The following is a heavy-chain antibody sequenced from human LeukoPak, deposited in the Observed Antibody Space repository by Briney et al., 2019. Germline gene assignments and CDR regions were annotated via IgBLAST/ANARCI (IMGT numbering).Heavy chain of an antibody. CDR1: GFTFSSYS. J-gene: IGHJ5*02. V-gene: IGHV3-9*01. Sequence: GGSLGLSCAASGFTFSSYSMNWVRQAPGKGLEWVSGISWNSGSIGYADSVKGRFTISRDNAKNSLYLQMNSLRAEDTALYYCAKGRFGELKYNWFDPWGQGTLVTVSS. CDR2: ISWNSGSI. CDR3: AKGRFGELKYNWFDP. D-gene: IGHD3-10*01.